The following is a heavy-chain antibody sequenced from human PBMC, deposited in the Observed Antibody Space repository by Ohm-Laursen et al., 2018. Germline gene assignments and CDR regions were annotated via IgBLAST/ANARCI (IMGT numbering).Heavy chain of an antibody. Sequence: SDTLSLTCAVYGGSLSGYNWSWLRQPPGKGLEWIGEINHSGNTNYNPSLKSRVTISVDTSKNQFSLNLSSVTAADTAMYYCARDRKYFQHWGQGTLVTVSS. CDR1: GGSLSGYN. J-gene: IGHJ1*01. CDR3: ARDRKYFQH. V-gene: IGHV4-34*01. CDR2: INHSGNT.